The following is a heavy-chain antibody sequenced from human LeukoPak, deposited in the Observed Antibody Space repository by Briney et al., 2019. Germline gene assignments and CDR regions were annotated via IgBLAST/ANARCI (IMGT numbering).Heavy chain of an antibody. CDR1: GFTFGKYW. J-gene: IGHJ4*02. CDR3: ARDQYDTWSRRGNFDS. Sequence: GGSLRLSCVASGFTFGKYWMSWVRRAPGKGLEWVANIKLDGSEKNYVDSVKGRFTISRDNTKNSLYLQMNSLRAEDTAVFYCARDQYDTWSRRGNFDSWGQGTLVTVSS. D-gene: IGHD3-3*01. CDR2: IKLDGSEK. V-gene: IGHV3-7*03.